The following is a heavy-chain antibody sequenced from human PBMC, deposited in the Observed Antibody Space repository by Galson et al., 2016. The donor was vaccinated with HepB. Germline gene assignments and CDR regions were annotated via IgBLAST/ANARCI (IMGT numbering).Heavy chain of an antibody. CDR3: ARGLHCTGGRCYFGPWFDA. CDR2: IHRDGHT. CDR1: RFNVSDTY. V-gene: IGHV3-53*03. J-gene: IGHJ5*02. D-gene: IGHD2-15*01. Sequence: SLRLSCAASRFNVSDTYMTWLRQPPGKGLEWVSVIHRDGHTYLAASVKGRFSISRDNLKNTVDLQMNRLRAEDTAVYYCARGLHCTGGRCYFGPWFDAWGQGSLVTVSS.